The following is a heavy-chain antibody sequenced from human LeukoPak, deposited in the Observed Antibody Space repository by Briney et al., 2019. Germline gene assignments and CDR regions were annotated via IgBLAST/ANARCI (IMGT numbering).Heavy chain of an antibody. V-gene: IGHV1-18*01. CDR3: ARVGRGLDDILTGSDWFDP. J-gene: IGHJ5*02. CDR2: ISAYNGNT. Sequence: ASVKVSCKASGYTFTSYGISGVRQAPGQGLEWMGWISAYNGNTNYAQKLQGRVTMTTDTSTSTAYMELRSLRSDDTAVYYCARVGRGLDDILTGSDWFDPWGQGTLVTVSS. D-gene: IGHD3-9*01. CDR1: GYTFTSYG.